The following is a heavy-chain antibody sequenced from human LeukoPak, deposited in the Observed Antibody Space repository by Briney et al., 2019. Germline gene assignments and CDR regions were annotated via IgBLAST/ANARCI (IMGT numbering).Heavy chain of an antibody. J-gene: IGHJ4*02. CDR2: IRPDGSNK. CDR1: GFTFSSYG. D-gene: IGHD2/OR15-2a*01. CDR3: ARSRAFDY. V-gene: IGHV3-30*02. Sequence: GGSLRLSCAASGFTFSSYGMHWVRQAPGKGLEWVALIRPDGSNKYYADSVKGRFTISRDNSKNTLHLQMNSLRAEDTAVYYCARSRAFDYWGQGTLVTVSS.